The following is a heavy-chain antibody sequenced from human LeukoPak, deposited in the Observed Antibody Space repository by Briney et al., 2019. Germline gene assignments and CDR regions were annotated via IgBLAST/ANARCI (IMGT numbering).Heavy chain of an antibody. CDR1: GDSFSSVSYY. CDR3: ARGGLLSWFDP. D-gene: IGHD1-26*01. Sequence: PSETLSLTCTVSGDSFSSVSYYWSWIRQPAGKGLEWIGRIYATGSTNYNPSLKSRVTISVDTSKNQFSLKLSSVTAADTAVYYCARGGLLSWFDPWGQGTLVTVSS. J-gene: IGHJ5*02. CDR2: IYATGST. V-gene: IGHV4-61*02.